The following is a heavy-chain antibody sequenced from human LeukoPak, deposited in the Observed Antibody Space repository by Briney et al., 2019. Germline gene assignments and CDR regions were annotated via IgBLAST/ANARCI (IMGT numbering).Heavy chain of an antibody. CDR3: AREQLGDYVWGSYRYQFDAFDI. V-gene: IGHV4-59*12. Sequence: KPSETLSLTCSVSGGSISSYYWNWIRQPPGKGLEWIGYIFYSGRTTYNPSLKSRVTISVDTSKNQFSLRLSSVTAADTAVYYCAREQLGDYVWGSYRYQFDAFDIWGQGTMVTVSS. CDR2: IFYSGRT. CDR1: GGSISSYY. J-gene: IGHJ3*02. D-gene: IGHD3-16*02.